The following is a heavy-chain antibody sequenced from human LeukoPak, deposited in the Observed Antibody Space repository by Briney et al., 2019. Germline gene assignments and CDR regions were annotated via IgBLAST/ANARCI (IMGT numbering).Heavy chain of an antibody. D-gene: IGHD5-12*01. CDR1: GGTFNTFS. CDR3: ARPDYSGFDWGFDF. CDR2: IIPFFGSA. J-gene: IGHJ4*02. Sequence: RASVKVSCTASGGTFNTFSISWERQAPGQGLEWMGGIIPFFGSANYAQKFQDRFTITTDESTTTAYMVLNSLTSEDTAVYYCARPDYSGFDWGFDFWGQGTLVTVSS. V-gene: IGHV1-69*05.